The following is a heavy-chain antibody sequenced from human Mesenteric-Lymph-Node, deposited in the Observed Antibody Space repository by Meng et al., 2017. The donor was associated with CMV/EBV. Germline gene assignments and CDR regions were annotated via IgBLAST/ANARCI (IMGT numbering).Heavy chain of an antibody. CDR1: GFTFNKYG. Sequence: GGSLRLSCAVSGFTFNKYGMSWVRQAPGKGPEWVSHIGSSGAIYADSVKGRFTTTRDNAKNSLYMQMNSLRAEDTAVYYCARDGEYQLVHWFDYWGQGTTVTVSS. CDR2: IGSSGAI. CDR3: ARDGEYQLVHWFDY. J-gene: IGHJ4*03. D-gene: IGHD2-2*01. V-gene: IGHV3-48*04.